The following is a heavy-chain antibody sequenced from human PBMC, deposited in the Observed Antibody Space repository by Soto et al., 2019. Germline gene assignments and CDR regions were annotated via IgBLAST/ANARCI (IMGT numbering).Heavy chain of an antibody. CDR2: IYYSGST. V-gene: IGHV4-59*01. Sequence: SSVTLSLTCTVSCGSISSYYCSWIRQPPGKGLEWIGYIYYSGSTNYNPSLKSRVTISVDTSKNQFSLMLSSATAADTAVYYCARHQRIGGLDVWGKGTTVTVSS. J-gene: IGHJ6*04. D-gene: IGHD3-16*01. CDR1: CGSISSYY. CDR3: ARHQRIGGLDV.